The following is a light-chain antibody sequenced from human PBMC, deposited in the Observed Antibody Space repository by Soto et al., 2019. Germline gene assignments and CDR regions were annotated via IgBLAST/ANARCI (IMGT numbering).Light chain of an antibody. CDR3: QQYHSYSPYT. Sequence: DIKMTQSPSTLSASVGDRVTITCRASQSISTSLAWYQHKPGKAPRLLIYKASSLETGVSSRFTGSGSGTEFTLTISSLQPDDFATYYCQQYHSYSPYTFGQGTKLEI. CDR2: KAS. CDR1: QSISTS. V-gene: IGKV1-5*03. J-gene: IGKJ2*01.